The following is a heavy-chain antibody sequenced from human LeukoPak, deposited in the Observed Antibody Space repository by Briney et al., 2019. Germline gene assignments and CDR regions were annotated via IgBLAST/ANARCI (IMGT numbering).Heavy chain of an antibody. V-gene: IGHV1-8*01. CDR3: ARHQGIFRGPYYYYHGMDV. Sequence: ASVKVSCKASRYTFTSYDINWVRQATGQGLEWMGWMNPNSGNTGYAQKLQGRVTMTTDTSTSTAYMELRSLRSDDTAVYYCARHQGIFRGPYYYYHGMDVWGQGTTVTVSS. J-gene: IGHJ6*02. D-gene: IGHD3-3*01. CDR2: MNPNSGNT. CDR1: RYTFTSYD.